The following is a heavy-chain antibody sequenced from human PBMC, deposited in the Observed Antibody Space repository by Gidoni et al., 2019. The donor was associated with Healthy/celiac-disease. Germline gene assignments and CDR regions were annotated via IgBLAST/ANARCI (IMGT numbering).Heavy chain of an antibody. D-gene: IGHD2-2*02. CDR3: AKDLGYCSSTSCYIGGLDY. CDR1: GFTFSSYG. Sequence: QVQLVESGGGVVQPGRSLRLSCAASGFTFSSYGLPWVRQAPGKGLEWVAVISYDGSNKYYADSVKGRFTISRDNSKNTLYLQMNSLRAEDTAVYYCAKDLGYCSSTSCYIGGLDYWGQGTLVTVSS. V-gene: IGHV3-30*18. CDR2: ISYDGSNK. J-gene: IGHJ4*02.